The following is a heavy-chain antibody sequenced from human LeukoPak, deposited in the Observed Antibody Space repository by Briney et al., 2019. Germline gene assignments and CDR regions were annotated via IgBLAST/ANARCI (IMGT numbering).Heavy chain of an antibody. CDR2: IYPGDSDT. J-gene: IGHJ2*01. Sequence: GESLKISCKGSGYSFTSYWIGWVRQMPGKGLEWMGIIYPGDSDTRYSPSFQGQVTISADKSISTAYLQWSSLKASDTAMYYCARQSIAAAGTEGSLYWYFDLWGRGTLVTVSS. CDR3: ARQSIAAAGTEGSLYWYFDL. CDR1: GYSFTSYW. V-gene: IGHV5-51*01. D-gene: IGHD6-13*01.